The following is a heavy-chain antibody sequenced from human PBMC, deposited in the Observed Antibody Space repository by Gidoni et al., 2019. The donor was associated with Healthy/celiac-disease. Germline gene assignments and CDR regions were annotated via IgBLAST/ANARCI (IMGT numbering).Heavy chain of an antibody. CDR3: ARDREGYFQH. V-gene: IGHV4-59*01. CDR2: IFYSGNT. D-gene: IGHD1-26*01. CDR1: GGSISSYY. J-gene: IGHJ1*01. Sequence: QVQLQESGPGLVKPSETLSLTCPVSGGSISSYYWSWIRQPPGKGLEWIGYIFYSGNTNYNPSLKSRVTISVDTSKNQFSLKLSFVTAADTAVYYCARDREGYFQHWGQGTLVTVSS.